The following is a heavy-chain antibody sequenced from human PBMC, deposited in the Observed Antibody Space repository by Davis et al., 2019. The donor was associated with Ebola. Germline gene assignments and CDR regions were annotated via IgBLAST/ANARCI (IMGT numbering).Heavy chain of an antibody. D-gene: IGHD4-11*01. CDR1: GFTFTNPW. CDR3: NTDLESTTVTPPLDY. J-gene: IGHJ4*01. V-gene: IGHV3-15*01. CDR2: IKSETDGGTT. Sequence: LSLTCAASGFTFTNPWMTWVRQAPGKGLEWVGRIKSETDGGTTDYAAPVRGRFTISRDDSRNTLFLQMNSLKTEDTAVYFCNTDLESTTVTPPLDYWGHGTLVTVSS.